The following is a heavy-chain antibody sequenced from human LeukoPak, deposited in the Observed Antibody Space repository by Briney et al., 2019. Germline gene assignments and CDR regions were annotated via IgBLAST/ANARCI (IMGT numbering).Heavy chain of an antibody. D-gene: IGHD3-22*01. V-gene: IGHV3-23*01. CDR3: ARDGITYYYDSSGYFYYYGMDV. CDR2: ISGGGGST. J-gene: IGHJ6*02. CDR1: GFTFSSYA. Sequence: GGSLRLSCAASGFTFSSYALSWVRQAPGKGLEWVSAISGGGGSTYYADSVKGRFTISRDNARNSLYLQMNSLRAEDTAVYYCARDGITYYYDSSGYFYYYGMDVWGQGTTVTVSS.